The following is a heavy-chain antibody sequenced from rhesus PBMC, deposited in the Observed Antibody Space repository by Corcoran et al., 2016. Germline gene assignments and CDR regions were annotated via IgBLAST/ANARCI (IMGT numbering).Heavy chain of an antibody. Sequence: QVQLQESGPGVVKHSETLSLTCAVSGGSFSDSHWWRWIRQPPGKGLEWIGYISGSGTSTNHNPSLRSRVTISKDTSKNQFSLKLSSVTAADTAVYYCARLSGWSDAFDFWGQGLGVTVSS. CDR2: ISGSGTST. D-gene: IGHD6-37*01. CDR1: GGSFSDSHW. J-gene: IGHJ3*01. CDR3: ARLSGWSDAFDF. V-gene: IGHV4S10*01.